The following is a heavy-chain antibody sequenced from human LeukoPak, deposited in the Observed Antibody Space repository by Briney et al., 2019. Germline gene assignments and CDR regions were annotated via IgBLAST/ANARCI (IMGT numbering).Heavy chain of an antibody. V-gene: IGHV1-69*13. CDR1: GGTFSSYA. CDR3: AREWAFLWFGESRDPINWFDP. Sequence: SVKVSCKASGGTFSSYAISWVRQAPGQGLEWMGGIIPIFGTANYAQKFRGRVTITADESTSTAYMELSSLRSEDTAVYYCAREWAFLWFGESRDPINWFDPWGQGTLVTVSS. D-gene: IGHD3-10*01. CDR2: IIPIFGTA. J-gene: IGHJ5*02.